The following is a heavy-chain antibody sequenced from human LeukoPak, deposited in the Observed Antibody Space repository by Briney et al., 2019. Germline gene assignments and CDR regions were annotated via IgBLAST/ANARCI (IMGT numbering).Heavy chain of an antibody. CDR3: ARDQVPITAALTNWFDP. CDR1: GGTFSSYA. D-gene: IGHD6-13*01. CDR2: INPNSGGT. J-gene: IGHJ5*02. Sequence: ASVKVSCKASGGTFSSYAISWVRQAPGQGLEWMGWINPNSGGTHYAQKFQGRVALTRDTSISTAYMELSRLRSDDTAMYYCARDQVPITAALTNWFDPWGQGTLVTVSS. V-gene: IGHV1-2*02.